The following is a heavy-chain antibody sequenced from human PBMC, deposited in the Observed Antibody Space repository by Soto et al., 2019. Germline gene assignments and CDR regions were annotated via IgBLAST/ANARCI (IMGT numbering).Heavy chain of an antibody. V-gene: IGHV4-59*01. CDR3: ARETVRGYHYFDY. Sequence: LSLTCTVSGGSMNSYYWSWIRQPPGKGLEWIGHIYYSGATNYNPSLKRRLTISLDTSKNQFSLKLSSVTAADAAVYYCARETVRGYHYFDYWGQGTLVTVSS. CDR2: IYYSGAT. J-gene: IGHJ4*02. D-gene: IGHD3-10*01. CDR1: GGSMNSYY.